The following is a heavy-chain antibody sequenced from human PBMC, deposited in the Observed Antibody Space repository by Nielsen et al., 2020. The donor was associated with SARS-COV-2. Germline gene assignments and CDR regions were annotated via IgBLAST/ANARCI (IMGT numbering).Heavy chain of an antibody. D-gene: IGHD3-22*01. CDR2: INGDGGDK. CDR3: ATAYGYSYFDH. Sequence: GESLKISCEVSGFTFSDYWMTWVRQAPGKGLEWVASINGDGGDKYYVDSVKGRFTISRDNAKNSLYLEMNSLRAEDTAVYYCATAYGYSYFDHWGQGTLVTVSS. J-gene: IGHJ4*02. V-gene: IGHV3-7*03. CDR1: GFTFSDYW.